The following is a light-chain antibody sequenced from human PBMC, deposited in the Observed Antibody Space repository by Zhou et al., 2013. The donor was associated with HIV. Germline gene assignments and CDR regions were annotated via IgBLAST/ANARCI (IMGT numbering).Light chain of an antibody. CDR2: GAS. J-gene: IGKJ1*01. Sequence: EIVLTQSPGTLSLSPGERATLSCRASQSISSSYLAWYQHKPGLAPRLLIYGASSRATGIPDRFSGSGSGTDFALTITRLEPEDFAVYYCQQYGSSWTFGQGTKVEIK. CDR1: QSISSSY. CDR3: QQYGSSWT. V-gene: IGKV3-20*01.